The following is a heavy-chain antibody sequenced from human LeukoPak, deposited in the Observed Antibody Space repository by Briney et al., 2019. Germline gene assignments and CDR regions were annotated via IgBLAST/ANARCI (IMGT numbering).Heavy chain of an antibody. CDR3: VGERGDAFDI. V-gene: IGHV3-7*01. CDR1: GFTLSSHW. Sequence: PGGSLRLSCAASGFTLSSHWMHWARQAPGKGLEWVATIRHDGNEKFYVDSVKGRFTISRDNAENSLFLQMNSLSAEDTAMYYCVGERGDAFDIWGQGTPVTVSP. CDR2: IRHDGNEK. D-gene: IGHD5-12*01. J-gene: IGHJ3*02.